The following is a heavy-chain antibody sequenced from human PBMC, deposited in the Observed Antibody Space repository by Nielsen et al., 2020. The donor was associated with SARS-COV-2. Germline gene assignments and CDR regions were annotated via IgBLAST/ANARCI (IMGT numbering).Heavy chain of an antibody. V-gene: IGHV4-39*07. CDR2: INHSGST. CDR3: ARLILWFGEPEDY. CDR1: GGSISSGGYY. J-gene: IGHJ4*02. D-gene: IGHD3-10*01. Sequence: SETLSLTCTVSGGSISSGGYYWSWIRQHPGKGLEWIGEINHSGSTNYNPSLKSRVTISVDTSKNQFSLKLSSVTAADTAVYYCARLILWFGEPEDYWGQGTLVTVSS.